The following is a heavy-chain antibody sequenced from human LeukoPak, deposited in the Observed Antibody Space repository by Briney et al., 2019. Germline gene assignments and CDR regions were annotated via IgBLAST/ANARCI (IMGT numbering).Heavy chain of an antibody. CDR1: GFIFTSYS. D-gene: IGHD2-15*01. Sequence: PGGSLRLSCAASGFIFTSYSMSWVRQAPGKGLEWVAGISGGGGSTYYAASVKGRFTISKDNSDTLYLQMSSLSAEDTAVYYCAKDSAACGYCGGGSCSLCGFDYWGQGTLVTVSS. CDR2: ISGGGGST. CDR3: AKDSAACGYCGGGSCSLCGFDY. J-gene: IGHJ4*02. V-gene: IGHV3-23*01.